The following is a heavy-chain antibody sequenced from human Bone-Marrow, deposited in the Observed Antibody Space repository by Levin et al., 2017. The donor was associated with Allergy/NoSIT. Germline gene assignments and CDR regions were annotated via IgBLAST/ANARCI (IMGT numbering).Heavy chain of an antibody. CDR1: GFTFSTYA. CDR2: ISATGGGT. D-gene: IGHD2/OR15-2a*01. J-gene: IGHJ4*02. CDR3: TKDLSPNLGFDY. V-gene: IGHV3-23*01. Sequence: GESLKISCAASGFTFSTYALIWVRQAPGKGLEWVSSISATGGGTYYADSVKGRFTISRDNSKNTVYLQMDSLRDEDTAVYYCTKDLSPNLGFDYWGQGTLVTVSS.